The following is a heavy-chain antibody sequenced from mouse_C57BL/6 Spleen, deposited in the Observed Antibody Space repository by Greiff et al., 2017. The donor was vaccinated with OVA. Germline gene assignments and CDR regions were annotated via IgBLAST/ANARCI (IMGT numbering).Heavy chain of an antibody. CDR2: ISDGGSYT. J-gene: IGHJ2*01. D-gene: IGHD2-1*01. V-gene: IGHV5-4*01. CDR1: GFTFSSYA. Sequence: EVQGVESGGGLVKPGGSLKLSCAASGFTFSSYAMSWVRQTPEKRLEWVATISDGGSYTYYPDNVKGRFTISRDNAKNNLYLQMSHLKSEDTAMYYCARGGNYGVDYWGQGTTLTVSS. CDR3: ARGGNYGVDY.